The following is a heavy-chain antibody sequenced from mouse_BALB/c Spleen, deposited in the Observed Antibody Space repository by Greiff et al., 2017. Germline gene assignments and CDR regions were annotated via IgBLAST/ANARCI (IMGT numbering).Heavy chain of an antibody. D-gene: IGHD2-14*01. V-gene: IGHV5-4*02. CDR1: GFTFSDYY. J-gene: IGHJ4*01. Sequence: EVKLVESGGGLVKPGGSLKLSCAASGFTFSDYYMYWVRQTPEKRLEWVATISDGGSYTYYPDSVKGRFTISRDNAKNNLYLQMSSLKSEDTAMYYCARGGRYDLYAMDYWGQGTSVTVSS. CDR2: ISDGGSYT. CDR3: ARGGRYDLYAMDY.